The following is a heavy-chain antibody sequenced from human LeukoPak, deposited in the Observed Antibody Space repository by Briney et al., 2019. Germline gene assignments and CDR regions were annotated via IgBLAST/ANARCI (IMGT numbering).Heavy chain of an antibody. D-gene: IGHD3-10*01. Sequence: PSETLSLTCTVSGGSISSGDYYWSWIRQAPGKGLEWIGYIYYSGSTYYNPSLKSRVTISVDTSKNQFSLKLSSVTAADTAVYYCARDWVVLLWFGELSHGMDVWGKGTTVTVSS. J-gene: IGHJ6*04. CDR3: ARDWVVLLWFGELSHGMDV. CDR1: GGSISSGDYY. V-gene: IGHV4-30-4*01. CDR2: IYYSGST.